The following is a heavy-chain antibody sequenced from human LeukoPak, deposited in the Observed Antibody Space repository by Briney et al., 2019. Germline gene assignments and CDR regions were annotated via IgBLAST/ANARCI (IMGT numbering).Heavy chain of an antibody. J-gene: IGHJ6*03. CDR1: GFTVSSCW. CDR2: IKQDGSEK. V-gene: IGHV3-7*03. Sequence: RTGGSLRLSCAASGFTVSSCWMSWVRQAPGKGREWVANIKQDGSEKYYVDSVKGRFTISRHNAKNSLYRKMNSLRAEDTALYYCAREYYGSGIRYYYMDVWGKGTTVTVSS. CDR3: AREYYGSGIRYYYMDV. D-gene: IGHD3-10*01.